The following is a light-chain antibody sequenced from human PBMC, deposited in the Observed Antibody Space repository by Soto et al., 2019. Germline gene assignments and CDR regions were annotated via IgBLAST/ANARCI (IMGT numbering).Light chain of an antibody. J-gene: IGKJ2*01. V-gene: IGKV1-17*03. Sequence: DIQMTQSPSAMSASLGDRVTFTCRASQGISHYLAWFQQKPGEAPKRLIYDASTLQSGVPSRFSGSGSGTEFTLTISNLQPEDLATYYCLQYNTYPYILGQGTKLEIQ. CDR3: LQYNTYPYI. CDR1: QGISHY. CDR2: DAS.